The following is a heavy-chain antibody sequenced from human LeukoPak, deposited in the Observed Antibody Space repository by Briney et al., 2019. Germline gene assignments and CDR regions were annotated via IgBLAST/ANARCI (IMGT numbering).Heavy chain of an antibody. D-gene: IGHD6-6*01. CDR2: ISYDGSNK. CDR1: GFTFSSYA. CDR3: ARDGDSSSSHYFDY. J-gene: IGHJ4*02. V-gene: IGHV3-30-3*01. Sequence: PGRSLRLSCAASGFTFSSYAMHWVRQAPGKGLEWVAVISYDGSNKYYADSVKGRFTISRDNSKNTLYLQMNSLRAEDTAVYYCARDGDSSSSHYFDYWGQGTLVTVSS.